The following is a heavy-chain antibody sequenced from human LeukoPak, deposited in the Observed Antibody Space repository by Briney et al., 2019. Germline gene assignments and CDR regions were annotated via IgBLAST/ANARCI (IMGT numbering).Heavy chain of an antibody. CDR2: ITDDGYNT. CDR1: GFTFSAFA. V-gene: IGHV3-23*01. D-gene: IGHD2-15*01. CDR3: AKGRTSSCYSSVDF. Sequence: TGGSLRLSCAASGFTFSAFAMTWVRQAPGKGLEWVSTITDDGYNTYSADSVKGRITFSRDNSKNTLSLQLRSLRAEDTAVYYCAKGRTSSCYSSVDFWGRGTLVTVSS. J-gene: IGHJ4*02.